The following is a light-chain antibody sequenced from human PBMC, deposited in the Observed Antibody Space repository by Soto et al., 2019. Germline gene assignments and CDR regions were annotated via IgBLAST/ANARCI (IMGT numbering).Light chain of an antibody. V-gene: IGLV2-14*01. Sequence: QSALTQPASVSGSPGQSITISCTGTSSDVGRYNYVSWYQHHPGKAPKLVISEVSNRPSGISNRFSGSTSGTTAYLTISGLQAEDEADYYCSSSAITSPLGYVFGTGTKVTVL. CDR2: EVS. CDR1: SSDVGRYNY. CDR3: SSSAITSPLGYV. J-gene: IGLJ1*01.